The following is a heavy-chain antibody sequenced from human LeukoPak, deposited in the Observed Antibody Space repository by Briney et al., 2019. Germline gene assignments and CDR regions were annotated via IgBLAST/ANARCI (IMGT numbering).Heavy chain of an antibody. Sequence: GGSLRLSCAASGFTFSNAWMSWVRQAPGKGLEWVSYISSSGSTIYYADSVKGRFTISRDNAKNSLYLQMNSLRAEDTAVYYCARTPIVVPASNAGNWYFDLWGRGTLVTVSP. CDR3: ARTPIVVPASNAGNWYFDL. D-gene: IGHD2-2*01. V-gene: IGHV3-11*04. CDR1: GFTFSNAW. CDR2: ISSSGSTI. J-gene: IGHJ2*01.